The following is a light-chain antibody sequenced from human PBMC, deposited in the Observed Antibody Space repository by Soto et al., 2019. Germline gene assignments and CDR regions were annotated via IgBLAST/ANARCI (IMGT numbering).Light chain of an antibody. CDR3: QQYGSSLIT. CDR2: GAS. J-gene: IGKJ5*01. Sequence: PGERATLSCRASQSVSSNLVWFQQKPGQAPRLLIYGASSRATGIPDRFSGSGSGTDFTLTISRLEPEDFAVYYCQQYGSSLITFGQGTRLEIK. CDR1: QSVSSN. V-gene: IGKV3-20*01.